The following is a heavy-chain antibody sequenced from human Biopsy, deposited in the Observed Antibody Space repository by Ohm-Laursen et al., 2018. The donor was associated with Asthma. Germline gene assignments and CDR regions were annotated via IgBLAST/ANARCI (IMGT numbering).Heavy chain of an antibody. CDR2: LHYSGST. J-gene: IGHJ4*02. Sequence: GTLSLPCPVSVVSIRSSYWTWIRHPPGKGLAWIGHLHYSGSTSSTPSLKSRVTLSVDPSKQQISLRLSSVIAADTAVYYCAGFCSGGNCPDHWGQGTLVTVSS. CDR1: VVSIRSSY. V-gene: IGHV4-59*01. CDR3: AGFCSGGNCPDH. D-gene: IGHD2-15*01.